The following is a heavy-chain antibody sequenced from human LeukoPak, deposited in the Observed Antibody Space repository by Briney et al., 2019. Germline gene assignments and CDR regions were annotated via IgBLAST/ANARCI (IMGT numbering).Heavy chain of an antibody. J-gene: IGHJ4*02. Sequence: GGSLRLSCAASGFSFSAYGVHWVRQAPGKGLEWVAVIWYDGSSKDYADSVKGRFTFSRDNSKNTLYLQMNSLTVEDTAVYYCARSQGSSLIDYWGQGTLVTVSS. CDR1: GFSFSAYG. V-gene: IGHV3-33*01. CDR2: IWYDGSSK. D-gene: IGHD6-13*01. CDR3: ARSQGSSLIDY.